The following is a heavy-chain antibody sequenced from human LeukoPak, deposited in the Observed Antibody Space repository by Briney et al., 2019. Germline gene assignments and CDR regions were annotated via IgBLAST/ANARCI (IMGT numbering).Heavy chain of an antibody. CDR1: GFTFSSYS. D-gene: IGHD5-18*01. CDR2: ISSSSSTI. Sequence: PGGSLRLSCAASGFTFSSYSMNWVRRAPGKGLEWVSYISSSSSTIYYADSEKGRFTISRDNAKNSLYLQMNSLRAEDTAVYYCARDQGGGYSYGWQSFDYWGQGTLVTVSS. J-gene: IGHJ4*02. V-gene: IGHV3-48*04. CDR3: ARDQGGGYSYGWQSFDY.